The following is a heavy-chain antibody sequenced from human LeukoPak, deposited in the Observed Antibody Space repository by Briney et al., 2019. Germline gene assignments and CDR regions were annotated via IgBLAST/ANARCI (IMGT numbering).Heavy chain of an antibody. D-gene: IGHD3-16*01. V-gene: IGHV3-21*01. CDR3: ARVVIGGWFDP. CDR2: ISSSSNFI. Sequence: GGSLRLSCAASGFTFTTFRMTWVRQAPGKGLEWVSTISSSSNFIYYADSVKGRFTISRDNARNSMYLQMSSLRVEDTAVYCCARVVIGGWFDPWGQGTLVTVSS. J-gene: IGHJ5*02. CDR1: GFTFTTFR.